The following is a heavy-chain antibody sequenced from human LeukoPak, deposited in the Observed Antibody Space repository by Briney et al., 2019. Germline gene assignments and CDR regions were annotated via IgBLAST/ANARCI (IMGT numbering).Heavy chain of an antibody. CDR2: IIPILGIA. CDR3: AREVWFEETYYYYGMDV. V-gene: IGHV1-69*04. CDR1: GGTFSSYA. J-gene: IGHJ6*02. D-gene: IGHD3-10*01. Sequence: SVKVSCKASGGTFSSYAISWVRQAPGQGLEWMGRIIPILGIANYAQKFQGRVTITADKSTSTAYMELSSLRSEDTAVYYCAREVWFEETYYYYGMDVWGQGTTVTVSS.